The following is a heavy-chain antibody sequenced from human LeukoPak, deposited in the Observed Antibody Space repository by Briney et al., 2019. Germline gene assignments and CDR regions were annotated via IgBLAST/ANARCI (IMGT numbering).Heavy chain of an antibody. J-gene: IGHJ4*02. CDR1: GFTFSSYA. CDR2: ISYDGSTE. D-gene: IGHD3-22*01. Sequence: GGSLRLSCAASGFTFSSYAMHWVRQAPGKGLEWVAVISYDGSTEYYVDSVKGRFTIPRDNSKNTLYLQMNSLRTEDTAVYYCARAGEDYDSSGYYGYWGQGTLVTVSS. CDR3: ARAGEDYDSSGYYGY. V-gene: IGHV3-30-3*01.